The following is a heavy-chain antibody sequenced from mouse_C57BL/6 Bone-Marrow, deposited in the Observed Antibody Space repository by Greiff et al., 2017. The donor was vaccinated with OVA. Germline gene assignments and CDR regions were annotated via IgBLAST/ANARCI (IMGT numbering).Heavy chain of an antibody. CDR2: INPSNGGT. V-gene: IGHV1-53*01. D-gene: IGHD4-1*01. CDR3: ARWGLCWDVWDFDM. CDR1: GYTFTSYW. J-gene: IGHJ1*03. Sequence: VQLLQPGTELVKPGASVKLSCKASGYTFTSYWMHWVKQRPGQGLEWIGNINPSNGGTNYNEKFKSKATLTVDKSSSTAYMQLSSLTSEDSAVYYGARWGLCWDVWDFDMWGTGTTVTVSS.